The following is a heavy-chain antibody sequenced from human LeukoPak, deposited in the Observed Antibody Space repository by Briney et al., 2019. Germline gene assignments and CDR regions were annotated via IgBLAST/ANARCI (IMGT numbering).Heavy chain of an antibody. V-gene: IGHV3-33*06. Sequence: GRSLRLSCAASGFTFSSYGIHWVRQAPGKGLEWVAVIWYDGSNKYYADSVKGRFTISRDNSKNTLYLQMNSLRAEDTAVYYCAKDLRFSYFDYWGQGTLVTVSS. J-gene: IGHJ4*02. D-gene: IGHD3-3*01. CDR1: GFTFSSYG. CDR3: AKDLRFSYFDY. CDR2: IWYDGSNK.